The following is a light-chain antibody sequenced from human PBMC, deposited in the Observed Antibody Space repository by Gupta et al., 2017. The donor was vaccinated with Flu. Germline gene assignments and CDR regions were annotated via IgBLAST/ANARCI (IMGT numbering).Light chain of an antibody. V-gene: IGLV1-44*01. CDR2: SNN. Sequence: SNSNIGSNTVSWYQQLPRTAPKLLIYSNNQRPSGVPDRFSGSKSGTSASLAIRGLQSEDEADYYCASWDDSLNGGVFGGGTKLTVL. CDR3: ASWDDSLNGGV. J-gene: IGLJ3*02. CDR1: NSNIGSNT.